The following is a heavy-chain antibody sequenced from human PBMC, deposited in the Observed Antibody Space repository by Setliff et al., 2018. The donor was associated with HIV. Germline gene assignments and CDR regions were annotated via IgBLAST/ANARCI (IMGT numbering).Heavy chain of an antibody. CDR2: IIPIFGTA. Sequence: SVQVSCKASGVTFTSYTISWVRQAPGLGLEWMGGIIPIFGTANYAQKFQGRVTITRDTSASTAYMELSSLRSEDTAVYYCARIARKYYDSSGYYPYNWFDPWGQGTLVTVSS. V-gene: IGHV1-69*05. J-gene: IGHJ5*02. D-gene: IGHD3-22*01. CDR1: GVTFTSYT. CDR3: ARIARKYYDSSGYYPYNWFDP.